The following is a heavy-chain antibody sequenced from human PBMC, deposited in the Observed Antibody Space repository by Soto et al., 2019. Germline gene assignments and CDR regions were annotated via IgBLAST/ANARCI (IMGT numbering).Heavy chain of an antibody. D-gene: IGHD6-6*01. Sequence: ASVKVSCKASGYTFTGYYMHWVRQAPGQGLEWMGWINPNSGGTNYAQKFQGRVTMTRDTSISTAYMELSRLRSDDTAVYYCASFEYSSSSFYHYYGMDVWGQGTTVTVSS. J-gene: IGHJ6*02. V-gene: IGHV1-2*02. CDR3: ASFEYSSSSFYHYYGMDV. CDR2: INPNSGGT. CDR1: GYTFTGYY.